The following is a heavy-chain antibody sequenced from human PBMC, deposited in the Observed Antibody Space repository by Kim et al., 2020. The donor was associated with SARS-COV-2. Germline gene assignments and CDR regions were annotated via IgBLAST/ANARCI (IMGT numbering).Heavy chain of an antibody. CDR3: TSVPGTTLASWDAFD. D-gene: IGHD1-1*01. Sequence: GESLRLSCAASGFTFSDSAVHWVRHASRQGLEWDGRIRINVNIYATAYAASVKGRFTISRDASKNTAYLQMNSLKTEDAAVYYCTSVPGTTLASWDAFD. CDR1: GFTFSDSA. V-gene: IGHV3-73*01. J-gene: IGHJ3*02. CDR2: IRINVNIYAT.